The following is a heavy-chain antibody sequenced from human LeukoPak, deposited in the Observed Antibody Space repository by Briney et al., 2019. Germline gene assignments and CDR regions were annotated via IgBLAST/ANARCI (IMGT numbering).Heavy chain of an antibody. V-gene: IGHV3-7*01. D-gene: IGHD3-3*01. CDR2: IKQDGSEI. Sequence: GGSLRLSCAASGFTFSSYWMSWVRQAPGKGLEWVANIKQDGSEIYYVDSVKGRFTISRDNAKNSLYLQVNSLRAEDTAVYYCARLDDFWSGYWGNYYYYMDVWGKGTTVTVSS. CDR1: GFTFSSYW. J-gene: IGHJ6*03. CDR3: ARLDDFWSGYWGNYYYYMDV.